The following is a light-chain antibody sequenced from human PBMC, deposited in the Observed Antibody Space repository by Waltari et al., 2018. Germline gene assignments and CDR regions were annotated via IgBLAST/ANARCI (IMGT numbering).Light chain of an antibody. V-gene: IGLV2-14*01. Sequence: QSALTQPASVSGSPGQPITVSCTGSSSDIGAYNYVSWYQQHPGKAPNLLIFDVTKRPSGVANRFSGSKAGNTASLTSSGRQAEDEADYYCSSYKSGSILLFGGGTKVTVL. CDR1: SSDIGAYNY. J-gene: IGLJ2*01. CDR2: DVT. CDR3: SSYKSGSILL.